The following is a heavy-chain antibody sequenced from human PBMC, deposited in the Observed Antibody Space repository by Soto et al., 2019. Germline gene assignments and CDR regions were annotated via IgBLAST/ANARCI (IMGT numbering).Heavy chain of an antibody. Sequence: ASVKVSCKASGYTFNTHVIHWVRQAPGQRLEWMGWINGGSGKTKESQKFQGRVTFSRDKSINTAYLQWTSLKASDTAIYFCARPTDYHYGMQVWGQGTTVTVSS. CDR1: GYTFNTHV. CDR2: INGGSGKT. CDR3: ARPTDYHYGMQV. D-gene: IGHD4-17*01. V-gene: IGHV1-3*01. J-gene: IGHJ6*02.